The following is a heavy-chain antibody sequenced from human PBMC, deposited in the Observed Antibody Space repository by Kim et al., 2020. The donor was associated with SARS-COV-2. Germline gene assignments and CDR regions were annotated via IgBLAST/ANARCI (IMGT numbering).Heavy chain of an antibody. J-gene: IGHJ2*01. V-gene: IGHV3-74*01. CDR2: INSDGSST. Sequence: GGSLRLSCAASGFTFSSYWMHWVRQAPGKGLVWVSRINSDGSSTSYADSVKGRFTISRDNAKNTLYLQMNSLRAEDTAVYYCARPIQLWFWYFDLWGRGTLVTVSS. D-gene: IGHD5-18*01. CDR3: ARPIQLWFWYFDL. CDR1: GFTFSSYW.